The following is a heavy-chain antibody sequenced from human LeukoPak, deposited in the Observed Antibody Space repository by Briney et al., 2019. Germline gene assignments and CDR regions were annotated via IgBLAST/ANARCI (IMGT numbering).Heavy chain of an antibody. CDR1: GYTFTSYD. D-gene: IGHD6-6*01. CDR3: AREEYSEGFDP. Sequence: ASVKVSCKASGYTFTSYDINWVRQATGQGLEWMGWMNAGNGNTKYSQEFQGRVTISRDTSASTAYMELSSLRSEDTAVYYCAREEYSEGFDPWGQGTLVTVSS. V-gene: IGHV1-3*03. J-gene: IGHJ5*02. CDR2: MNAGNGNT.